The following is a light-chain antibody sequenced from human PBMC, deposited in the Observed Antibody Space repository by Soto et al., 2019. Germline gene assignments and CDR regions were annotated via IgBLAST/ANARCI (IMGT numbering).Light chain of an antibody. V-gene: IGKV3-15*01. CDR3: QQYNNWPPLT. Sequence: EIVMAQSPATVSVSPGERATLSCRASQSVSNSLAWYQQKPGQAPRLVIYGASTRATGIPARFSGSGSGTEFTLTISSLQSEDSAVYYCQQYNNWPPLTFGRGTKVEIK. CDR1: QSVSNS. CDR2: GAS. J-gene: IGKJ4*01.